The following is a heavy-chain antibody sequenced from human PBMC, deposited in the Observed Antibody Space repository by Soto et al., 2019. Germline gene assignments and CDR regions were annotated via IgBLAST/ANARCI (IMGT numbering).Heavy chain of an antibody. V-gene: IGHV3-53*01. J-gene: IGHJ3*02. Sequence: QLVASGGGLIQPGESLTLSCEASGFSVTNNYMYWVRQAPGKGLEWVSLIYSGGGTHYADFVNGRFIISRDNSKNTLLLQMDKFRAEDTAIYYCARDIACSSSSCQGDNFDIWGRGTLVTVSP. CDR3: ARDIACSSSSCQGDNFDI. D-gene: IGHD2-2*01. CDR2: IYSGGGT. CDR1: GFSVTNNY.